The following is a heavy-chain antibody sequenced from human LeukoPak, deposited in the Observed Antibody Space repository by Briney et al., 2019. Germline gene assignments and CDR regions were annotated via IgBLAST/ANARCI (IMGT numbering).Heavy chain of an antibody. CDR1: GGSISSSSYY. Sequence: PSETLSLTCTVSGGSISSSSYYWGWIRQPPGKGLEWIGSIYYSGSTYYNPSLKSRVTISVDTSKNQFSLKLSSVTAADTAVYYCARLNRPRTTHAFDIWGQGTMVTVSS. D-gene: IGHD1-7*01. CDR3: ARLNRPRTTHAFDI. V-gene: IGHV4-39*01. J-gene: IGHJ3*02. CDR2: IYYSGST.